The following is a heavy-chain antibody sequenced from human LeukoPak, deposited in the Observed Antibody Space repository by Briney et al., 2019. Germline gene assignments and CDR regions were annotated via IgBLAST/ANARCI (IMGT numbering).Heavy chain of an antibody. CDR1: GGSISSSSYY. V-gene: IGHV4-39*07. J-gene: IGHJ5*02. CDR2: SNCSWSN. D-gene: IGHD2-15*01. CDR3: ARSTYCSGGSCSHNWFDP. Sequence: SETLSLTCTVSGGSISSSSYYWGWIRQPPGKGLEWIGSSNCSWSNYDNPSLKSRVTIGVDTSKNQFSLKLSSVTAADTAVYYCARSTYCSGGSCSHNWFDPWGQGTLVTVSS.